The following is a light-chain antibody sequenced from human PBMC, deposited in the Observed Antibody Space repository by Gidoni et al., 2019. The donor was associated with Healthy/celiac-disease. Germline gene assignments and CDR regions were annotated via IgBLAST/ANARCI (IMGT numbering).Light chain of an antibody. CDR2: GAS. CDR3: QQYNNWPPFT. Sequence: EIVMTQSPATLSVSPGERATLSCRASQRVSSNLAWYQQKPSQAPRLLIYGASTRATGIPARFSGSGSGTEFTLTISSLQSEDFAVYYCQQYNNWPPFTFGHXTKVDIK. CDR1: QRVSSN. J-gene: IGKJ3*01. V-gene: IGKV3-15*01.